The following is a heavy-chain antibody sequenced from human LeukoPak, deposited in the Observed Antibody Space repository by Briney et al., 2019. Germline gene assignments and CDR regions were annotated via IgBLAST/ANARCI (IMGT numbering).Heavy chain of an antibody. J-gene: IGHJ5*02. Sequence: GGSLRLSCAASGFTVSSNYMSWVRQAPGKGLEWVSVIYSGGSTYYADSVKGRFTISRDNSKNTLYLQMNSLRAEDTAVYYRARDQIAAAGYNWFDPWGQGTLVTVSS. CDR3: ARDQIAAAGYNWFDP. D-gene: IGHD6-13*01. CDR2: IYSGGST. V-gene: IGHV3-66*01. CDR1: GFTVSSNY.